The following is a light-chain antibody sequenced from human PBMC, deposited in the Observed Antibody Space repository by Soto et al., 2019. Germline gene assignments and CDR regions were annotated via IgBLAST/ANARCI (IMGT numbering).Light chain of an antibody. CDR3: QSYDSSLSGPYV. Sequence: QAVVTQPPSVSGAPGQRVTISCTGSSSNIGAGYDVHWYQQLPGTAPKLLIYANSNRPSGVPDRFSGSKSGTSASLAITALQAEDEADFYCQSYDSSLSGPYVFGPGTKLTVL. V-gene: IGLV1-40*01. CDR2: ANS. J-gene: IGLJ1*01. CDR1: SSNIGAGYD.